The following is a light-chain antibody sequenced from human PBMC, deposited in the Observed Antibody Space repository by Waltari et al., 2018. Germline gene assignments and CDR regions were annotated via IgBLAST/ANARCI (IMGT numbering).Light chain of an antibody. CDR2: RSS. CDR3: AAWDDSLSGPV. CDR1: SSDIVSTY. V-gene: IGLV1-47*01. Sequence: QSVLTQPPSASGTPGQRVTISCSGSSSDIVSTYVYLYQQLPGPAPKLLIFRSSQRPSGVPDRFSGSRSGTSASLAISGLRSEDEADYHCAAWDDSLSGPVFGGGTKLTVL. J-gene: IGLJ3*02.